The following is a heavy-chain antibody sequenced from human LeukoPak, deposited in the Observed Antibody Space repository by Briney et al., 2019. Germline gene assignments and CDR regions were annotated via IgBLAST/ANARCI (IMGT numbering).Heavy chain of an antibody. J-gene: IGHJ4*02. CDR1: GYSFTGYH. V-gene: IGHV1-2*02. CDR2: INPNSGGT. D-gene: IGHD4-23*01. CDR3: ARDSNQDYGGNSADH. Sequence: ASVKVSCKTSGYSFTGYHIHWVRQAPGQGLEWMGWINPNSGGTNFAQKFPARVTLTRNTSISTVYMELSSLRSDDTVIYYCARDSNQDYGGNSADHWGQGTLVTVSS.